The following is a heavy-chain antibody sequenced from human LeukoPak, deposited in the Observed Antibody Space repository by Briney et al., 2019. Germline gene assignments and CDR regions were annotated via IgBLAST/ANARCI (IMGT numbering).Heavy chain of an antibody. D-gene: IGHD4-23*01. CDR3: ARVPSYGGTDY. CDR2: IYYSGST. V-gene: IGHV4-31*03. J-gene: IGHJ4*02. Sequence: SQTLSLTSTVSGGSISSGGYYWSWIRQHPGKGLEWIGYIYYSGSTYYNPSLKSRVTISVDTSKNQFSMKLSSVTAADTAVYYCARVPSYGGTDYWGQGTLVTVSS. CDR1: GGSISSGGYY.